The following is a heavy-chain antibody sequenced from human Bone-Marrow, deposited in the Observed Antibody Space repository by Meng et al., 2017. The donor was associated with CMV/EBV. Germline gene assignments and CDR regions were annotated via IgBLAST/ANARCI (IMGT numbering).Heavy chain of an antibody. J-gene: IGHJ4*02. CDR3: VRAFDY. Sequence: GESLKISCAASGFTFSSYAMSWVRQAPGKGLEWVSAISGSGGGTYYADSVKGRFTISRDNSKNTLYLQMNSLRAEDAAVYYCVRAFDYWGQGALVTVSS. CDR1: GFTFSSYA. CDR2: ISGSGGGT. V-gene: IGHV3-23*01.